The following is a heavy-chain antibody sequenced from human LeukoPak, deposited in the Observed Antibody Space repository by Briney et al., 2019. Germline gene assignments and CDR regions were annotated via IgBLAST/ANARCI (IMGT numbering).Heavy chain of an antibody. CDR3: YGGNAEQ. CDR2: INTGGSST. V-gene: IGHV3-74*01. Sequence: GGSLRLSCAASGFTFSSYWMHWVRQAPGKGLVWVSGINTGGSSTNYADSVKGRFTISRDNAKNTLYPQMNSLRVEDMAVYYCYGGNAEQWGQGTLVTVSS. D-gene: IGHD4-23*01. CDR1: GFTFSSYW. J-gene: IGHJ1*01.